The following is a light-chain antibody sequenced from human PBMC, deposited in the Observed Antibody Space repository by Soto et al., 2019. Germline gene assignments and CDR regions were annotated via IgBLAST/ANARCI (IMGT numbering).Light chain of an antibody. CDR3: QQYDNLPLT. CDR1: QDISNY. J-gene: IGKJ4*01. CDR2: DAS. Sequence: DIQMTQSPSSLSASVGDRVTITCQASQDISNYLNWYQQKPGKAPKRLIYDASNLETGVPSRFSGSGSGTDFTFTISSLQPEDIATYYCQQYDNLPLTFGGGTKVYIK. V-gene: IGKV1-33*01.